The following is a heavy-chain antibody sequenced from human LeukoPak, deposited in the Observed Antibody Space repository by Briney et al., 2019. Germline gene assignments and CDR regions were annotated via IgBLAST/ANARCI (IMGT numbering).Heavy chain of an antibody. Sequence: PSETLSLTPAVSGGSSSGYYWSWFRQPPGQGLEWIGTMSSSGGTYSNPSPSSRSSLSADTSKNQFSLSLRSVTAAAPPFSSCASLALLNHPNFWGQATLLTVPS. V-gene: IGHV4-4*08. CDR2: MSSSGGT. CDR3: ASLALLNHPNF. J-gene: IGHJ4*02. CDR1: GGSSSGYY.